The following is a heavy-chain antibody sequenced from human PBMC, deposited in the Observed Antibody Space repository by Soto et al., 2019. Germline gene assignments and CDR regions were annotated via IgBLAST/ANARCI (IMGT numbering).Heavy chain of an antibody. CDR1: GFTFSSYA. Sequence: QVQLVESGGGVVQPGRSLRLSCAASGFTFSSYAMHWVRQAPGKGLEWVAVISYDGSNKYYADSVKGRFTISRDNSKNTLYLQMNSLRAEDTAVYYCARGKGWPAAAGPIFDYWGQGTLVTVSS. CDR3: ARGKGWPAAAGPIFDY. D-gene: IGHD6-13*01. V-gene: IGHV3-30-3*01. J-gene: IGHJ4*02. CDR2: ISYDGSNK.